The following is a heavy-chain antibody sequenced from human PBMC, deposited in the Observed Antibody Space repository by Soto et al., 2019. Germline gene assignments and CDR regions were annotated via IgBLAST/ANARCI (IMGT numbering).Heavy chain of an antibody. CDR3: VRLNADSYLAYDGMAV. CDR2: IFSDNER. J-gene: IGHJ6*02. Sequence: QVTLKESGPVLVKPTETLTLTCTFSGFSLTTGRMGVSWIRQSPGKALEWLAHIFSDNERSYSTSMQGRLTISKDRAGSQVVLSMTTMDPVDSGTYYCVRLNADSYLAYDGMAVWGQGTTITVSS. V-gene: IGHV2-26*01. D-gene: IGHD4-17*01. CDR1: GFSLTTGRMG.